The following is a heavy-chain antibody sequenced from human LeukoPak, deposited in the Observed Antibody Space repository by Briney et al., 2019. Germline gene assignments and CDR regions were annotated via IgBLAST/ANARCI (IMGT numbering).Heavy chain of an antibody. Sequence: GGSLRLSCAASGFTFDNYRMSWVRPAPGKGPEWVSTVNADGGNTYYTDSVKGRFTISRDNTKSTLILQKNSLRVENTALYYCTKRVKYGGTWDHFADWGQGTLVTVSS. V-gene: IGHV3-23*01. CDR2: VNADGGNT. CDR3: TKRVKYGGTWDHFAD. CDR1: GFTFDNYR. J-gene: IGHJ4*02. D-gene: IGHD1-26*01.